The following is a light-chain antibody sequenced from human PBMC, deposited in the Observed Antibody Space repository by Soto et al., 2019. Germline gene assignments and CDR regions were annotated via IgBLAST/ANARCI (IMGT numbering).Light chain of an antibody. J-gene: IGKJ1*01. CDR2: DAS. CDR3: QQYETFSGT. Sequence: DIQMTQSPSTLSASVGDRVTITCRASQSIRSLLAWYQQKPGKAPKVLIYDASSLGSGAPSRFSGSGSGTEFTLTIASLQPDDFATYYCQQYETFSGTFGSGTKVDIK. CDR1: QSIRSL. V-gene: IGKV1-5*01.